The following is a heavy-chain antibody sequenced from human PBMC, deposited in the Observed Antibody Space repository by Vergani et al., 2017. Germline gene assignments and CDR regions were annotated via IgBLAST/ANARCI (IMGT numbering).Heavy chain of an antibody. CDR1: GFTFSSYS. CDR2: ISSSSSYI. D-gene: IGHD2-15*01. V-gene: IGHV3-21*01. CDR3: TLGYCSGGSCSSPDY. J-gene: IGHJ4*02. Sequence: EVHLVESGGGLVKPGGSLRLFCAASGFTFSSYSMNWVRQATGKGLEWVSSISSSSSYIYYADSVKGRCTISRDNAKNSLYLQMNSLRAEDTAVYYCTLGYCSGGSCSSPDYWGQGTLVTVSS.